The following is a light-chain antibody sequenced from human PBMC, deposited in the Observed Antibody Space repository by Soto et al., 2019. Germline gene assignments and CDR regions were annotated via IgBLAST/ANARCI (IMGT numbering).Light chain of an antibody. V-gene: IGKV3D-15*01. Sequence: EIVMTHSPATLSVSPGERATLSCRASQSVSTNLAWYQQKPGQAPRLLIYGASNRATGIPARFSGSGSETEFTLTVSSLESEDFAVYYCQQRSNWPTTFGQGTRLEIK. CDR3: QQRSNWPTT. CDR1: QSVSTN. J-gene: IGKJ5*01. CDR2: GAS.